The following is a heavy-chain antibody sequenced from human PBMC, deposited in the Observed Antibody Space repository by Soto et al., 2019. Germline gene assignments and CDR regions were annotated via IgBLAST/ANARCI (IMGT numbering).Heavy chain of an antibody. V-gene: IGHV4-30-4*01. CDR3: VSYNGARVYFDY. J-gene: IGHJ4*02. CDR1: GGSINNGDYY. Sequence: QGQLQESGPGLVQPSQTLSLTCTVSGGSINNGDYYWTWIRQSPEKGLEWIGYIYYSGSTYYNPSLKSRVTISIQTSMNQYSLNLTSVTAADTAVYYCVSYNGARVYFDYWGQGSLVTVSS. CDR2: IYYSGST. D-gene: IGHD1-1*01.